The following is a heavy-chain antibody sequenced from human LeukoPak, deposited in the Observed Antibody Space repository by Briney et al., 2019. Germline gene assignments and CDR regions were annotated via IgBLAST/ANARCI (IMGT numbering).Heavy chain of an antibody. CDR2: MYTCGST. CDR3: AREGLRFYYDRLGYPPAY. J-gene: IGHJ4*02. Sequence: SETLSLTCTVSGGSINSGSYYWSWIRQPAGKGLEWIGRMYTCGSTNYNPSLKSRVTISVDTSKNQLSLNLSSVTAADTAVYYCAREGLRFYYDRLGYPPAYWGQGILVTVSS. D-gene: IGHD3-22*01. CDR1: GGSINSGSYY. V-gene: IGHV4-61*02.